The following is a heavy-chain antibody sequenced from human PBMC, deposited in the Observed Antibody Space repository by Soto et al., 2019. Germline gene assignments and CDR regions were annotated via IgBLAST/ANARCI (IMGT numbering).Heavy chain of an antibody. CDR2: ISAGGDTT. CDR1: GFTFSNYP. Sequence: GGSLRLSCATSGFTFSNYPMNWVRQAPGKGLEWVSGISAGGDTTYYADPVKGRFTIFRDNSKNSVSLQMNSPRVEDTAVYYCARRVWGQGTLVTVSS. V-gene: IGHV3-23*01. CDR3: ARRV. J-gene: IGHJ4*02.